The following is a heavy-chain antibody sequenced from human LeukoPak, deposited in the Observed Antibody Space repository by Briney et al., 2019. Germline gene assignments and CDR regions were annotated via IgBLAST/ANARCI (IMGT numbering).Heavy chain of an antibody. J-gene: IGHJ4*02. CDR1: GGSISSYF. CDR2: IYTSGYT. D-gene: IGHD3-10*01. V-gene: IGHV4-4*07. CDR3: ARGRESFDF. Sequence: SETLSLTCTVSGGSISSYFWNWIRQPAGKGLEWIGLIYTSGYTSYKPSLKSRVTMSIGTSKNQFSLSLRSVAAADTAVYYCARGRESFDFWGQGTLVTVSS.